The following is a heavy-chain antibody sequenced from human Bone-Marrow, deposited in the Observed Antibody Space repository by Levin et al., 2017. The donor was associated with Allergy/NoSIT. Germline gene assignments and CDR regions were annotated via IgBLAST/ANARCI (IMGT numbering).Heavy chain of an antibody. Sequence: SETLSLTCTVSGGSISSYYWSWIRQPPGKGLEWIGYIYYSGSTNYNPSLKSRVTISVDTSKNQFSLKLSSVTAADTAVYYCARVNTMVREFDYWGQGTLVTVSS. J-gene: IGHJ4*02. CDR1: GGSISSYY. V-gene: IGHV4-59*01. CDR3: ARVNTMVREFDY. CDR2: IYYSGST. D-gene: IGHD3-10*01.